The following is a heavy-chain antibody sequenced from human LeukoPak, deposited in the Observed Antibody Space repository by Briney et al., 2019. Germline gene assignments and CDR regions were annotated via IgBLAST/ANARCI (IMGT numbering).Heavy chain of an antibody. Sequence: SETLSLTCTVSGGSISSSSYYWAWIRQPPGKGLEWIGSIYYSGSTYYNPSLKSRVTISVDTSKNQFSLKLSSVTAADTAVYYCARRGYDSSGYYYAYWGQGTLVTVSS. J-gene: IGHJ4*02. CDR3: ARRGYDSSGYYYAY. CDR2: IYYSGST. D-gene: IGHD3-22*01. CDR1: GGSISSSSYY. V-gene: IGHV4-39*01.